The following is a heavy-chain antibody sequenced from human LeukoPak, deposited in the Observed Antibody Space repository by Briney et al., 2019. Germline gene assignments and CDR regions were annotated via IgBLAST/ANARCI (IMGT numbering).Heavy chain of an antibody. CDR2: IRSKAYGATT. CDR3: TRGTGSSRAFDI. V-gene: IGHV3-49*04. CDR1: GFTFGDYA. Sequence: SLRLSCTPSGFTFGDYAMSWVRPAPGEGLEWVGFIRSKAYGATTEYAASGKGRFTISRDDSTSIAYLQMNSLKTEDTAVYYCTRGTGSSRAFDIWGQGTMVTVSS. J-gene: IGHJ3*02. D-gene: IGHD3-10*01.